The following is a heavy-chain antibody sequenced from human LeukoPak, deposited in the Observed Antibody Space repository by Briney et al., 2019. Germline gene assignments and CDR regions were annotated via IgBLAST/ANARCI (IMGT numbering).Heavy chain of an antibody. V-gene: IGHV4-39*01. CDR3: ARHGGNSQQLGTFDY. CDR1: GGSISSSSYY. D-gene: IGHD6-13*01. CDR2: IYYSGST. Sequence: SETLSLICNVSGGSISSSSYYWGWIRQPPGKGLEWIGRIYYSGSTYYNPSLKSRVTISVDTSKNQFSLKLSSVAAADTAVYYCARHGGNSQQLGTFDYWGQGTLVTVSS. J-gene: IGHJ4*02.